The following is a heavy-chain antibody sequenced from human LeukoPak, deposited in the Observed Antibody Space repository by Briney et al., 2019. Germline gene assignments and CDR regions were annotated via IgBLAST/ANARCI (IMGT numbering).Heavy chain of an antibody. D-gene: IGHD6-13*01. CDR1: GYTFTDYY. V-gene: IGHV1-2*02. Sequence: ASVKVSCKASGYTFTDYYMHWVRQAPGQGLEWMGWINPNSGGTNYAQKFQGRVTMTRDTSISTAYMELSRLRSDDTAVYYCARGGRIAAAGTRPFDPWGQGTLVTVSS. J-gene: IGHJ5*02. CDR2: INPNSGGT. CDR3: ARGGRIAAAGTRPFDP.